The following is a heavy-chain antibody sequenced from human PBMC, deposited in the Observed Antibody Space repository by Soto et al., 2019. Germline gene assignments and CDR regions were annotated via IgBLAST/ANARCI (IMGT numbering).Heavy chain of an antibody. CDR3: ARDRGADAPIDF. Sequence: QVQLVGSGGGVVQSERSLRLSCVASRFTFSDYGMHWVRQAPGKGLEWVAVIWHDGLKKDDVDSVKGRFTVSRVNSKDTLYLQTNSLRVEDTATYYCARDRGADAPIDFWGQGTLVTVSS. CDR1: RFTFSDYG. V-gene: IGHV3-33*01. CDR2: IWHDGLKK. J-gene: IGHJ4*02.